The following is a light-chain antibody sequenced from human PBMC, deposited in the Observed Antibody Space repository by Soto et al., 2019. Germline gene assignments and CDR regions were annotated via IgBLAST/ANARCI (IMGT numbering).Light chain of an antibody. V-gene: IGKV1-27*01. CDR1: QSISSY. J-gene: IGKJ5*01. Sequence: DIQMTQSPSSLSASVGDRVTITCRASQSISSYLNWYQQKPGKVPELLIYAASTLQSGVPSRFSGSGSGTDFTLTISSLQPEDVATYYCQKYNSARITFGQGTRLEIK. CDR3: QKYNSARIT. CDR2: AAS.